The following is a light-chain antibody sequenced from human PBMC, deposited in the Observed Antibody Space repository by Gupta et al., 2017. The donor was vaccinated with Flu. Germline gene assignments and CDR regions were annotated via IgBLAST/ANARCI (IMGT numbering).Light chain of an antibody. CDR1: HSSRTY. Sequence: TLSLPAEKSTTPACGGRHSSRTYLAWYEKKPGQAPRLLIYGASTRAKGIKDRFSGSGDGTNFTLTIIRREPEDFAVYFCQQHNNGHPNFTFGRGTQV. J-gene: IGKJ4*01. V-gene: IGKV3D-11*02. CDR2: GAS. CDR3: QQHNNGHPNFT.